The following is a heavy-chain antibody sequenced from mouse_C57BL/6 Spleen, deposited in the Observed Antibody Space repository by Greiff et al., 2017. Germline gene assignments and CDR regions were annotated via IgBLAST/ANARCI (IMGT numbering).Heavy chain of an antibody. D-gene: IGHD1-1*01. V-gene: IGHV1-55*01. J-gene: IGHJ4*01. Sequence: QVQLQQSGAELVKPGASVKMSCKASGYTFTSYWITWVKQRPGQGLEWIGDIYPGSGSTNYNEKFKSKATLTVDTSSSTAYMQLSSLTSEDSAVYYCARREVITTVVATDYYAMDYWGQGTSVTVSS. CDR2: IYPGSGST. CDR1: GYTFTSYW. CDR3: ARREVITTVVATDYYAMDY.